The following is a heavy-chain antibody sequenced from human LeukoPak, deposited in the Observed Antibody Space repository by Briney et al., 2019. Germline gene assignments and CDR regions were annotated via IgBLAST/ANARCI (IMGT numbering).Heavy chain of an antibody. Sequence: PGGSLRLSCAASGFTFSSYEMKWVRQAPGKGLEWVSYISSSGRTIYYADSVKGLFIIFRDNAKNSLYVQMNSLRAEDTAVYYCARGGYYDSSGYPLFNWGQGTLVTVSS. CDR3: ARGGYYDSSGYPLFN. D-gene: IGHD3-22*01. CDR1: GFTFSSYE. J-gene: IGHJ4*02. CDR2: ISSSGRTI. V-gene: IGHV3-48*03.